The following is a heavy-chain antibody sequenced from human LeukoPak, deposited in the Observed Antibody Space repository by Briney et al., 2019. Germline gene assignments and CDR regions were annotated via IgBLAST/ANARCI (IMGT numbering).Heavy chain of an antibody. CDR3: ARARGAVAIDY. Sequence: KTSETLSLTCTVSGGSISSSSYYWGWIRQPPGKGLEWIGSIYYSGSTYYNPSLKSRVTISVDTSKNQFSLKVNSVTAADTAVYYCARARGAVAIDYWGQGTLVTVSS. V-gene: IGHV4-39*07. CDR1: GGSISSSSYY. J-gene: IGHJ4*02. D-gene: IGHD6-19*01. CDR2: IYYSGST.